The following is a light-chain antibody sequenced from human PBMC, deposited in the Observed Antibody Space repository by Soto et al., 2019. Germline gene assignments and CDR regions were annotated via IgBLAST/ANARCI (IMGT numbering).Light chain of an antibody. J-gene: IGLJ1*01. V-gene: IGLV2-23*01. CDR1: SSDVGCYNL. CDR3: CSYAGSSTL. Sequence: QSVLTQPASVSGAPGQSITISCTGTSSDVGCYNLVSWYQQHPGKAPKLMIYEGSKRPSGVSNRFSGSKSGNTASLTISGLQAEDEADYYCCSYAGSSTLFGTGTKVTVL. CDR2: EGS.